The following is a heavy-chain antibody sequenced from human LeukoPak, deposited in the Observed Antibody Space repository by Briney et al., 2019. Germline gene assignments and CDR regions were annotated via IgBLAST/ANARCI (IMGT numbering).Heavy chain of an antibody. CDR1: GFTFSSYS. V-gene: IGHV3-21*01. CDR3: ARRVTGSSDAFDI. D-gene: IGHD2-21*02. Sequence: GGSLRLSCAASGFTFSSYSMNWVRQAPGKGLEWVSSISSSSSYIYYADSVKGRFTISRDNAKNSLYLQMNSLRAEDTAVYYCARRVTGSSDAFDIWGQGTMVTVSS. CDR2: ISSSSSYI. J-gene: IGHJ3*02.